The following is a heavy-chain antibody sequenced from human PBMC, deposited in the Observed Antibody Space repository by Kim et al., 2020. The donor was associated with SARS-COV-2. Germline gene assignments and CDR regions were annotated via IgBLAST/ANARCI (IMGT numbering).Heavy chain of an antibody. CDR3: ARVSSSWAFDY. J-gene: IGHJ4*02. V-gene: IGHV4-4*02. D-gene: IGHD6-13*01. Sequence: TNSTPTLRSRVPISVDKSKNQFSLKLSSVTAADTAVYYCARVSSSWAFDYWGQGTLVTVSS. CDR2: T.